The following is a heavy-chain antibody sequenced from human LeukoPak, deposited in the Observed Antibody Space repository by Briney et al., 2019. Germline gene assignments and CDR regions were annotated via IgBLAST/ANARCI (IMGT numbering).Heavy chain of an antibody. CDR1: GGSFSGYY. CDR3: ARGEEYHDSSGYHLDY. D-gene: IGHD3-22*01. V-gene: IGHV4-34*01. J-gene: IGHJ4*02. Sequence: SETLSLTCAAYGGSFSGYYWSWTRQPPGKGLEWIGEINHSGSTNYNPSLKSRVTISVDTSKNQFSLKLSSVTAADTAVYYCARGEEYHDSSGYHLDYWGQGTLVTVSS. CDR2: INHSGST.